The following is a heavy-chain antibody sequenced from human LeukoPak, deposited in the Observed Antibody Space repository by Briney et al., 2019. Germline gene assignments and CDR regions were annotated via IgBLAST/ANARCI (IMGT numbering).Heavy chain of an antibody. Sequence: GGSLRLSCAASGFTFSSYAMSWVRQAPGKGLEWVSAISGSGGSTYCADSVKGRFTISRDNSKNTLYLQMNSLRAEDTAVYYCAKESVVVVAAPDAFDIWGQGTMVTVSS. J-gene: IGHJ3*02. CDR3: AKESVVVVAAPDAFDI. V-gene: IGHV3-23*01. CDR2: ISGSGGST. D-gene: IGHD2-15*01. CDR1: GFTFSSYA.